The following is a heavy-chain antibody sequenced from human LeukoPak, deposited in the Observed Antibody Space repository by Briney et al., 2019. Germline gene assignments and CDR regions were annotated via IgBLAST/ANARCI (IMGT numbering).Heavy chain of an antibody. D-gene: IGHD2-21*01. CDR1: GGSISSSSYY. CDR2: IYYSGST. J-gene: IGHJ6*03. Sequence: SETLSLTCTVSGGSISSSSYYWGWIRQPPGKGLEWIGSIYYSGSTYYNPSLKSRVTISVDTSKNQFSLKLSSVTAADTAVYYCARRAEPRECGGDCYEDYYYYYYMDVWGKGTTVTVSS. CDR3: ARRAEPRECGGDCYEDYYYYYYMDV. V-gene: IGHV4-39*01.